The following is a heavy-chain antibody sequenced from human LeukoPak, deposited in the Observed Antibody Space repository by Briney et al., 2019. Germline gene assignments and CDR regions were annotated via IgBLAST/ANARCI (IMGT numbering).Heavy chain of an antibody. D-gene: IGHD3-10*01. CDR1: GGSISSGDYY. Sequence: SETLSLTCTVSGGSISSGDYYWSWIRQPPGKGLEWIGYIYYSGSTYYNPSLKSRVTISVDTSKNQFSLKLSSVTAADTAVYYCARSGLWFGGSDPNWFDPWGQGTLVTVSS. J-gene: IGHJ5*02. V-gene: IGHV4-30-4*01. CDR2: IYYSGST. CDR3: ARSGLWFGGSDPNWFDP.